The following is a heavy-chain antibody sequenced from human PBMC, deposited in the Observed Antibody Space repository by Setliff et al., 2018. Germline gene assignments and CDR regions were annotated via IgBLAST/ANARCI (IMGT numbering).Heavy chain of an antibody. J-gene: IGHJ4*02. CDR2: IYYSGST. Sequence: LSLTCSVSGGSIDSHYWSWIRQPPGKGLEWIGYIYYSGSTNYNPSLKSRVTISVDTSKNQFSLKLSSVTAADTAVYYCARGGWDYHFDYWGQGTLVTVSS. CDR1: GGSIDSHY. V-gene: IGHV4-59*11. D-gene: IGHD6-19*01. CDR3: ARGGWDYHFDY.